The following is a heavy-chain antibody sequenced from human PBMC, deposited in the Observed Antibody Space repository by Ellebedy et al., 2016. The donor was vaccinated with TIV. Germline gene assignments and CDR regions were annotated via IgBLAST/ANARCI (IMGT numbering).Heavy chain of an antibody. J-gene: IGHJ3*02. D-gene: IGHD2-2*01. CDR2: ISWNSGSI. CDR1: GFTFDDYA. CDR3: ARDTVEVPGGDAFDI. V-gene: IGHV3-9*01. Sequence: SLKISCAASGFTFDDYAMHWVRQAPGKGLEWVSGISWNSGSIGYADSVKGRFVISRDNARKSLYLQINSLRVGDTAVYYCARDTVEVPGGDAFDIWGQGTTVTVSS.